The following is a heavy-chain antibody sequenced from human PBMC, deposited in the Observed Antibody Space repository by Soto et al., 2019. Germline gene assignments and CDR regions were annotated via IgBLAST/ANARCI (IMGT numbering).Heavy chain of an antibody. CDR1: GFTVSSNY. Sequence: GGSLRLSCAASGFTVSSNYMSWVRQAPGKGLEWVSVIYSGGSTYYADSVKGRFTISRGNSKNTLYLQMNSLRAEDTAVYYCARAMGRGYSYGSFDYWGQGTLVTVSS. D-gene: IGHD5-18*01. V-gene: IGHV3-53*01. CDR3: ARAMGRGYSYGSFDY. CDR2: IYSGGST. J-gene: IGHJ4*02.